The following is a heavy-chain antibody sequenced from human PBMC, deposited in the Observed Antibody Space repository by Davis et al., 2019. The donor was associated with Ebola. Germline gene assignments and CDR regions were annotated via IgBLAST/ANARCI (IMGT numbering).Heavy chain of an antibody. J-gene: IGHJ6*02. CDR3: ARERVVPYYYYGMDV. D-gene: IGHD3-3*01. CDR1: GGSISSYY. Sequence: PSETLSLTCTVSGGSISSYYWSWIRQPPGKGLEWIGYIYYSGSTNYNPSLKSRVTISVDTSKNQFSLKLSSVTAADTAVYYCARERVVPYYYYGMDVWGQGTTVTVSS. CDR2: IYYSGST. V-gene: IGHV4-59*12.